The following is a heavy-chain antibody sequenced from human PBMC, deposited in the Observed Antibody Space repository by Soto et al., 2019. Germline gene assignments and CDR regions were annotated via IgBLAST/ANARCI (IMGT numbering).Heavy chain of an antibody. V-gene: IGHV4-34*01. Sequence: KTSETLSLTCGVFGESFGNYYWTWIRQSPGKGLEWIGEVKYDGSTNYSPSLKSRVAISVDTSKSQFSLRLTSVTAADTAVYYCARGGSNSYYYYGIDVWAQGTTVTVSS. CDR1: GESFGNYY. CDR3: ARGGSNSYYYYGIDV. CDR2: VKYDGST. J-gene: IGHJ6*02. D-gene: IGHD6-13*01.